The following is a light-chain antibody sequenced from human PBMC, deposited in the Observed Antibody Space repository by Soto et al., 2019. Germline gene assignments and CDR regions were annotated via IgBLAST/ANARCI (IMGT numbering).Light chain of an antibody. CDR1: QSISSW. J-gene: IGKJ1*01. CDR2: KAS. CDR3: QQYNSYWT. Sequence: DIQLTQSPSTLSASVGDRVTITCRASQSISSWLAWYQQKPGKAPKLLIYKASSLESGVPSRFSGSGSGTEFTLTIISLQPDDFATYCCQQYNSYWTFGQGTKVEIK. V-gene: IGKV1-5*03.